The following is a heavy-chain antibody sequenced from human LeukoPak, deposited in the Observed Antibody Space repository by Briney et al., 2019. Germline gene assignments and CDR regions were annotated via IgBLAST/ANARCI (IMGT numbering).Heavy chain of an antibody. Sequence: PGGSLRLSCAASEFTFSSYWMHWVRQAPGKGLVCVSRINSDGSTTRYADSVKGRFTISRDNAKNTLYLQMNSLRVEDTAVYYCAREASGYYRDFWGQGTLVTVSS. CDR2: INSDGSTT. CDR3: AREASGYYRDF. CDR1: EFTFSSYW. J-gene: IGHJ4*02. V-gene: IGHV3-74*01. D-gene: IGHD3-3*01.